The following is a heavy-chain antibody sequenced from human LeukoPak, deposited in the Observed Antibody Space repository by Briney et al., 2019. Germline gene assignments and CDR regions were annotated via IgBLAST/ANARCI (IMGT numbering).Heavy chain of an antibody. CDR2: ISGSGGST. Sequence: GGSLRLSCAASGFTFSSYAMSWVRQAPGKGLEWVSAISGSGGSTYYADSVKGRFTISRDNSKNTLYLQMNSLRAEDTAVYYCAKLGSGSYYTLSSVDYWGQGTLVTVSS. J-gene: IGHJ4*02. D-gene: IGHD3-10*01. CDR3: AKLGSGSYYTLSSVDY. V-gene: IGHV3-23*01. CDR1: GFTFSSYA.